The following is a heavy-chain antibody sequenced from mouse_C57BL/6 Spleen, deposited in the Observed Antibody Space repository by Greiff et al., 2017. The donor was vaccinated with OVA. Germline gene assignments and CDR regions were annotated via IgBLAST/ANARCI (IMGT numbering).Heavy chain of an antibody. CDR1: GFTFSSYG. J-gene: IGHJ3*01. Sequence: DVKLQESGGDLVKPGGSLKLFCAASGFTFSSYGMSWVRQTPDKRLELDATICSCGCYSYFPDSVKGRFTISRDNAKNTLYLQMSSLKSEDTAMYYCARFYYDYDDWFAYWGQGTLVTVSA. D-gene: IGHD2-4*01. CDR2: ICSCGCYS. V-gene: IGHV5-6*02. CDR3: ARFYYDYDDWFAY.